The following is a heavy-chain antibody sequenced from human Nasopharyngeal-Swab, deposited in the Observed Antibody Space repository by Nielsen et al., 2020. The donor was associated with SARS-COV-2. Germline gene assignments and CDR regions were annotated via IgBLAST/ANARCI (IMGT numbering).Heavy chain of an antibody. Sequence: SETLSLTSTVSGGSISSYYWSWIRQPPGKGLEWIGYIYYSGSTNYNPSLKSRVTISVDTSKNQFSLKLSSVTAADTAVYYCAREVRRITMVRGVKADGFDPWGQGTLVTVSS. J-gene: IGHJ5*02. V-gene: IGHV4-59*13. D-gene: IGHD3-10*01. CDR1: GGSISSYY. CDR2: IYYSGST. CDR3: AREVRRITMVRGVKADGFDP.